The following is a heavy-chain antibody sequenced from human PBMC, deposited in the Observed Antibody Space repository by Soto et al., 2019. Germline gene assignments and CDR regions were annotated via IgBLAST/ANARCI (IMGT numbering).Heavy chain of an antibody. V-gene: IGHV3-23*01. CDR1: GLFFGTYA. CDR3: TKGLDADNQGADY. CDR2: ISGSGNTK. D-gene: IGHD5-12*01. J-gene: IGHJ4*02. Sequence: GGSLRLSCAASGLFFGTYAMSWVRQAPGKGLEWVSAISGSGNTKYYADSVKGRFTASRDNSKNTLYLQMSSLRVEDTALYYCTKGLDADNQGADYWGQGTLVTVSS.